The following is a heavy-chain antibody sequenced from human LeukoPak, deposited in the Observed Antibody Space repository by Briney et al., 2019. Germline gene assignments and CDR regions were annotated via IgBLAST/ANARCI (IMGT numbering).Heavy chain of an antibody. V-gene: IGHV1-2*02. D-gene: IGHD4-17*01. CDR1: GYTFTGFY. CDR2: INPNSGGT. J-gene: IGHJ4*02. CDR3: ARDQDGDYFDY. Sequence: AAVKVSCKASGYTFTGFYIHWVRHPPGQGLEWMGWINPNSGGTNSAQKFQGRVSMTRDTSISTAYMELNRLTSDDTAVFYCARDQDGDYFDYWGQGTLVTVSS.